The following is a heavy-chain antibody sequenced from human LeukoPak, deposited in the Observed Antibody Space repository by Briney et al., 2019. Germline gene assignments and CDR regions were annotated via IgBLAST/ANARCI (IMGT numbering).Heavy chain of an antibody. J-gene: IGHJ6*03. D-gene: IGHD2-15*01. CDR3: ARSTSGVAATHYYYYMDV. CDR2: INHSGST. Sequence: SETLSLTCAVYGGSFSGYYWSWIRQPPGKGLEWIGEINHSGSTNYNPSLKSRVTISVDTSKNQFSLKLSSVTAADTAVYYCARSTSGVAATHYYYYMDVWGKGTTVTVSS. V-gene: IGHV4-34*01. CDR1: GGSFSGYY.